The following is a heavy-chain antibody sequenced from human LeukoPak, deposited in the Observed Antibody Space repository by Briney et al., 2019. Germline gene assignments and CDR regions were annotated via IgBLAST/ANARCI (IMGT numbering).Heavy chain of an antibody. Sequence: GGSLRLSCAASGFTFSRYWMHWVCQGPGKGLVWVSRINSDGSSTSYADSVKGRFTISRDNAKNTLYLQINSLRAEDTAVYYCAREYSTGFDPWGQGTLVTVSS. CDR1: GFTFSRYW. CDR2: INSDGSST. V-gene: IGHV3-74*01. J-gene: IGHJ5*02. CDR3: AREYSTGFDP. D-gene: IGHD2-15*01.